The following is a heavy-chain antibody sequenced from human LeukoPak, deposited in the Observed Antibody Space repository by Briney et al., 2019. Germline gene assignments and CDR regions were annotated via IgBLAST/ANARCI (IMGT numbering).Heavy chain of an antibody. CDR2: IIPILGIA. Sequence: AASVKVSCKASGGTFSSYAISWGRQAPGQGLEWMGRIIPILGIANYAQKFQGGGTITADKSTSTAYMELSSLRSEDTAVYYCARVGYSYGLAYWGQGTLVTVSS. CDR1: GGTFSSYA. V-gene: IGHV1-69*04. CDR3: ARVGYSYGLAY. J-gene: IGHJ4*02. D-gene: IGHD5-18*01.